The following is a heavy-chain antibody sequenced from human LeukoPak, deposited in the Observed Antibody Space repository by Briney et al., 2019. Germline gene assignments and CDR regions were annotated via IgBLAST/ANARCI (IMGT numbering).Heavy chain of an antibody. J-gene: IGHJ6*03. D-gene: IGHD3-22*01. CDR3: ARLKYYDSTGYSPGYYMDV. CDR1: GGSIINYY. V-gene: IGHV4-4*07. Sequence: SETLSLTCTVSGGSIINYYWSWIRQPGGTGLEWVGRIYVTGSTIYNPSLQSRLSMSADTSKNQFSLRLTSVTAADTAVYYCARLKYYDSTGYSPGYYMDVWGKGITVTVSS. CDR2: IYVTGST.